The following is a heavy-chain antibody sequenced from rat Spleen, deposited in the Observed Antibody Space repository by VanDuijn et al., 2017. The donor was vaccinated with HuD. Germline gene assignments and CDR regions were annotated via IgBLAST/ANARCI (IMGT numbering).Heavy chain of an antibody. V-gene: IGHV5-22*01. CDR1: GFTFSDYA. CDR2: ISYEGSST. Sequence: EVQLVESGGGLVQPGNSLKLSCAASGFTFSDYAMAWVRQSPEKGLEWVASISYEGSSTYYGDSVKGRFTISRDNAKSTLYLQMNSLRSEDTATYYCTTMRGYWGQGVMVTVSS. J-gene: IGHJ2*01. CDR3: TTMRGY.